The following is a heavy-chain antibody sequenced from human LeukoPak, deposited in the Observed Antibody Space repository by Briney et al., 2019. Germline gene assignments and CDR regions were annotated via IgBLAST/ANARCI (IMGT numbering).Heavy chain of an antibody. Sequence: GXLRLSXXXSGXTFXXYGMHWVRQAPGKGLEWVAVISYDGSNKYYGDSVKGRFTISRDNSKNTLYLQMSSLRAEDTAVYYCAKLADGYTIAYYFDYWGQGTLVTVPS. CDR2: ISYDGSNK. D-gene: IGHD5-24*01. V-gene: IGHV3-30*18. J-gene: IGHJ4*02. CDR3: AKLADGYTIAYYFDY. CDR1: GXTFXXYG.